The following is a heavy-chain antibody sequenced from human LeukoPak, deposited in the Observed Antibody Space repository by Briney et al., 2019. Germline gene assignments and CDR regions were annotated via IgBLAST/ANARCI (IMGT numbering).Heavy chain of an antibody. CDR2: INPNSGGT. V-gene: IGHV1-2*06. CDR3: ARDREGATTDFDY. J-gene: IGHJ4*02. Sequence: GASVKVSCKASGYTFTGYYMHWVRQAPGQGLEWMGRINPNSGGTNYAQKFQGRVTTTRDTSISTAYMELSRLRSDDTAVYYCARDREGATTDFDYWGQGTLVTVSS. CDR1: GYTFTGYY. D-gene: IGHD1-26*01.